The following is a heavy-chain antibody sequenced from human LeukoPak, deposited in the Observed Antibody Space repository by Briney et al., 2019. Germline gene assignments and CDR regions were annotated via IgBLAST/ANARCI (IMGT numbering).Heavy chain of an antibody. CDR3: ARAVFPSGNFDY. J-gene: IGHJ4*02. D-gene: IGHD2/OR15-2a*01. CDR1: GYTFTSYY. V-gene: IGHV1-46*01. CDR2: INPSGGST. Sequence: GASVKVSRKVSGYTFTSYYMHWVRQAPGQGLEWMGIINPSGGSTSYAQKFQGRVTMTRDTSTSTVYMELSSLRSEDTAMYYCARAVFPSGNFDYWGQGTLVTVSS.